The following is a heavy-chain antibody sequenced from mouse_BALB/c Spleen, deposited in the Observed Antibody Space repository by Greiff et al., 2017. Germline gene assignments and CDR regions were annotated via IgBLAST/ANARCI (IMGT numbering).Heavy chain of an antibody. V-gene: IGHV3-6*02. CDR3: AREDHYYGYDAMDY. CDR2: ISYDGSN. CDR1: GYSITSGYY. J-gene: IGHJ4*01. D-gene: IGHD1-2*01. Sequence: EVQRVESGPGLVKPSQSLSLTCSVTGYSITSGYYWNWIRQFPGNKLEWMGYISYDGSNNYNPSLKNRISITRDTSKNQFFLKLNSVTTEDTATYYCAREDHYYGYDAMDYWGQGTSVTVSS.